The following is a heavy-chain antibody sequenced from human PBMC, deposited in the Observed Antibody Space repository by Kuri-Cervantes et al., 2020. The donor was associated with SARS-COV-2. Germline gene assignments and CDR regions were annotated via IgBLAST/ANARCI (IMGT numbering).Heavy chain of an antibody. CDR2: IYYSGST. Sequence: GSLRLSCTVSGGSISSYYWGWIRQPPGKGLEWIGSIYYSGSTYYNPSLKSRVTISVDTSKNQFSLKLSSVTAADTAVYYCARSANSGYYDFRFDPWGQGDLVTVSS. D-gene: IGHD3-22*01. V-gene: IGHV4-39*07. CDR3: ARSANSGYYDFRFDP. CDR1: GGSISSYY. J-gene: IGHJ5*02.